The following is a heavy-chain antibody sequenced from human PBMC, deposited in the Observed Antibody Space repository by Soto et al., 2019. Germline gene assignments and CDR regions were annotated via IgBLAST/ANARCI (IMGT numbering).Heavy chain of an antibody. V-gene: IGHV4-59*08. CDR3: ARRGRAYANFDY. J-gene: IGHJ4*02. D-gene: IGHD5-12*01. CDR1: GGSISSYY. Sequence: SSETLSLTCTVSGGSISSYYWSWIRQPPGKGLEWIGYIYYSGSTNYNPSLKSRVTISVDTSKNQFSLKLSSVTAADTAVYYCARRGRAYANFDYWGQGTLVTVSS. CDR2: IYYSGST.